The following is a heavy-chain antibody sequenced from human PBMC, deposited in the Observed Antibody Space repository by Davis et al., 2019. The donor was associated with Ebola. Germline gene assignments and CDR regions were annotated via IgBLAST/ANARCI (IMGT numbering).Heavy chain of an antibody. J-gene: IGHJ6*03. Sequence: GGSLRLSCAASGFTFSSYSMNWVRQAPGKGLEWVSYISSSSSTIYYADSVKGRFTISRDNAKNSLYLQMNSLRDEDTAVYYCARDFSEDSNYEQWYYYYYMDVWGKGTTVTVSS. CDR3: ARDFSEDSNYEQWYYYYYMDV. V-gene: IGHV3-48*02. CDR2: ISSSSSTI. D-gene: IGHD4-11*01. CDR1: GFTFSSYS.